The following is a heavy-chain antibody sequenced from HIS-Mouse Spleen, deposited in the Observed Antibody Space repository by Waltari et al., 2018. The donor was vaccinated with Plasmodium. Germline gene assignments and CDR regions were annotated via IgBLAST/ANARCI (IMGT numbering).Heavy chain of an antibody. CDR1: GGSFSGYY. D-gene: IGHD7-27*01. CDR2: INHSGST. Sequence: QVQLQQWGAGLLKPSETLSLTCAVYGGSFSGYYWSWIRQPPGKGLEWIGEINHSGSTNYNPSPKSRFTISVDTSKNQFSLKLSSVTAADTAVYYCARDRGSWGYWGQGTLVTVSS. J-gene: IGHJ4*02. V-gene: IGHV4-34*01. CDR3: ARDRGSWGY.